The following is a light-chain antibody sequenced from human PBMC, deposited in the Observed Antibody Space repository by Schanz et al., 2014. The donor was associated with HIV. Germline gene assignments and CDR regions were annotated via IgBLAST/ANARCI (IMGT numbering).Light chain of an antibody. V-gene: IGKV3-20*01. CDR2: SAS. Sequence: IVLTQSPGTLSLSPGERGTLSCRASQSISSSLLAWYQKKPGQAPTLLIYSASRRANGIPDRFSGSGSGTDFTLTISRLEPEDFAVYYCQHYGSSFGPGTKVDIK. CDR1: QSISSSL. J-gene: IGKJ3*01. CDR3: QHYGSS.